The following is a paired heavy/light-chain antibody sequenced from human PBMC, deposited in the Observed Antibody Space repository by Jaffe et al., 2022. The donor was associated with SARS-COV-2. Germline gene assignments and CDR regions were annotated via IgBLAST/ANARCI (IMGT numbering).Light chain of an antibody. V-gene: IGLV2-11*01. Sequence: QSALTQPRSVSGSPGQSVTISCTGTSSNVGNYNYVSWYQQYPGKAPKLMIYDVTRRPSGVPDRFSGSKSGNTASLTISGLQAEDEADYHCCSYAGSYTFVFGGGTKLTVL. CDR3: CSYAGSYTFV. CDR1: SSNVGNYNY. CDR2: DVT. J-gene: IGLJ2*01.
Heavy chain of an antibody. V-gene: IGHV3-9*01. J-gene: IGHJ4*02. Sequence: EEQLVESGGGLVQPGRSLRLSCVVSGFTFDDYAIHWVRQAPGQGLEWVSGINWNSFTIGYADSVKGRFTISRDNAKNSLYLQMNSLRAEDTAFYYCAKGQGNHIVGAPFDSWGQGTLVTVSS. CDR3: AKGQGNHIVGAPFDS. CDR1: GFTFDDYA. CDR2: INWNSFTI. D-gene: IGHD1-26*01.